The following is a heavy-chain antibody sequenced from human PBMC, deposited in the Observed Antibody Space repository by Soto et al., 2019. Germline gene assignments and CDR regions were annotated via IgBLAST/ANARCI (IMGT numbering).Heavy chain of an antibody. V-gene: IGHV3-20*01. CDR1: GFTFDDYG. Sequence: EVQLVESGGGVVRPGGSLRLSCAASGFTFDDYGXXXXXXXXXXXXXXVSGINWDGGSTGYADSVKGRFTISRDNXXXXXXXXXXXXXXXXXXXXXXXXXXXXXXXXXXXDYWGQGTLVTVSS. J-gene: IGHJ4*02. CDR2: INWDGGST. CDR3: XXXXXXXXXXXXXDY.